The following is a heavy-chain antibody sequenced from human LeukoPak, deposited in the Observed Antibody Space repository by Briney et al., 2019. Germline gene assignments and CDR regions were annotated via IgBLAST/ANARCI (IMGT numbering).Heavy chain of an antibody. J-gene: IGHJ4*02. CDR1: GYTFTGYY. CDR2: INPNSGGT. CDR3: ARDVMVRGVIPSFVY. Sequence: ASVKVSCKASGYTFTGYYMHWVRQAPGQGLEWMGWINPNSGGTNYAQKFQGRVTMTRDTSISTAYMELSRQSSDDTAVYYCARDVMVRGVIPSFVYWGQGTLVTVSS. D-gene: IGHD3-10*01. V-gene: IGHV1-2*02.